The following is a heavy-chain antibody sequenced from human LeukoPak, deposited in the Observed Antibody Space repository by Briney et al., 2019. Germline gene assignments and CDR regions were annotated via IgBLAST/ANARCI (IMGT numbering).Heavy chain of an antibody. Sequence: SVEVSCKASGGTFSSYAISWVRQAPGQGLEWMGGIIPIFGTANYAQKFQGRVTITADESTSTAYMELSSLRSEDTAVYYCARDEMVVAAKGRNYYYGMDVWGQGTTVTVSS. CDR2: IIPIFGTA. CDR3: ARDEMVVAAKGRNYYYGMDV. D-gene: IGHD2-15*01. V-gene: IGHV1-69*13. J-gene: IGHJ6*02. CDR1: GGTFSSYA.